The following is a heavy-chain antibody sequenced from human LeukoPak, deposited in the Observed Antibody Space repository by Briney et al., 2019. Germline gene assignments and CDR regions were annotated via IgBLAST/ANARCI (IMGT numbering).Heavy chain of an antibody. Sequence: SETLSLTCAVYSGSFSGYYWSWIRQPPGKGLEWIGEINHSGSTNYNPSLKSRVTISVDTSKNQFSLKLSSVTAADTAVYYCAIGAYEYGAVSSVATGMDVWAKGTTVTVSS. J-gene: IGHJ6*04. CDR1: SGSFSGYY. V-gene: IGHV4-34*01. D-gene: IGHD3-10*01. CDR3: AIGAYEYGAVSSVATGMDV. CDR2: INHSGST.